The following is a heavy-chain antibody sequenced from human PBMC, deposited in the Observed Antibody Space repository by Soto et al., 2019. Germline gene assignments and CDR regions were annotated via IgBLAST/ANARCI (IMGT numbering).Heavy chain of an antibody. CDR3: ARRKKLGYCTNGVCYTGYFDL. CDR2: IYYSGST. CDR1: GGSISSSSYY. D-gene: IGHD2-8*01. V-gene: IGHV4-39*01. Sequence: SETLSLTCTVSGGSISSSSYYWGWIRQPPGKGLEWIGSIYYSGSTYYNPSLKSRVTISVDTSKNQFSLKLSSVTAADTAVYYCARRKKLGYCTNGVCYTGYFDLWGRGTLVTVSS. J-gene: IGHJ2*01.